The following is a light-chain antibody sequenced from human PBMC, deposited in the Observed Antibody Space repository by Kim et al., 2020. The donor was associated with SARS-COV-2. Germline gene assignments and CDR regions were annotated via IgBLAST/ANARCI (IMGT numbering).Light chain of an antibody. V-gene: IGKV3-20*01. CDR2: GPS. Sequence: SPGERATLSCRASESVRSNYLAWFQQKPGQAARLLIYGPSSRATGIPDRFSGGGSGTDFTLIISRLEPEDFAVYYCQQYGSSPWTFGQGTKVDIK. CDR3: QQYGSSPWT. J-gene: IGKJ1*01. CDR1: ESVRSNY.